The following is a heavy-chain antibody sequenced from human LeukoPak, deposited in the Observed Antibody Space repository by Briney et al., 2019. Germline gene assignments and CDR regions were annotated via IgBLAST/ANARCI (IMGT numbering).Heavy chain of an antibody. J-gene: IGHJ6*03. CDR3: AREVVTGTTAYYYYMDV. CDR1: GYTFTSYG. V-gene: IGHV1-18*01. CDR2: ISAYNGNT. D-gene: IGHD1-7*01. Sequence: ASVKVSCKASGYTFTSYGISWVRQAPGQGLEWMGWISAYNGNTNYAQKLQGRVTMTTDTSTSTAYMELRSLRSDDTAVYYCAREVVTGTTAYYYYMDVWGKGTTVTVSS.